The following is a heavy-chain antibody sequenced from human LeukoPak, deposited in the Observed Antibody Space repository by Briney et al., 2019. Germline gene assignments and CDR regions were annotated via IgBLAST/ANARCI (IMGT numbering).Heavy chain of an antibody. Sequence: GGSLRLSCAASGFIFSSYEMNWVRQAPGKGLEWVSYISSSGSTIYYADSVKGRFTISRDNAKNSLYLQMNSLRAEDTAVYYCARENRRYSGITAERAFDIWGQGTMVTVSS. CDR1: GFIFSSYE. V-gene: IGHV3-48*03. D-gene: IGHD1-26*01. CDR2: ISSSGSTI. J-gene: IGHJ3*02. CDR3: ARENRRYSGITAERAFDI.